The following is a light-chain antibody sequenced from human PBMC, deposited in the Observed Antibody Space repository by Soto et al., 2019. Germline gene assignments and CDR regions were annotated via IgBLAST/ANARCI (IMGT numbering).Light chain of an antibody. V-gene: IGLV3-21*04. CDR2: YDS. J-gene: IGLJ2*01. CDR1: NIGSES. CDR3: QVWDSSSDHVV. Sequence: SYELTQPPSVSVAPGSTARITCGGNNIGSESVHWYQQKPGKAPVVVIYYDSDRPSGIPERFSGSTSGNTATLTISRVEAGDEADYYCQVWDSSSDHVVFGGGTKLTVL.